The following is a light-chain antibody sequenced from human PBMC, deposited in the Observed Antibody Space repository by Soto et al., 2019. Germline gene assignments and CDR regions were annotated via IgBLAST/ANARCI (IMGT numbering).Light chain of an antibody. J-gene: IGKJ5*01. Sequence: EIVLTQSPGTLSLSPGQRATLSCRASQRLSASDIAWYQQKPGQAPKFLIYGVSSRATGIPDRFSGSGSGTDFTLTISRLEPEDFAVYHCQQYGSSPLITFGQGTDWRL. CDR2: GVS. CDR1: QRLSASD. CDR3: QQYGSSPLIT. V-gene: IGKV3-20*01.